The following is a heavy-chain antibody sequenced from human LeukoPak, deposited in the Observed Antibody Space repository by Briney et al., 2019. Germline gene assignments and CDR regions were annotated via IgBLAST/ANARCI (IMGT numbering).Heavy chain of an antibody. J-gene: IGHJ3*01. CDR3: AGGISATGGG. D-gene: IGHD6-13*01. Sequence: PGGSLRLSCAASGFTFSTYWMHWVRQAPEKGLVWVSRINSDGSITTYADSVKGRFTISRDNAKNTLYLQMNSLRAEDTAVYYCAGGISATGGGWGQGTMVTVSS. CDR1: GFTFSTYW. CDR2: INSDGSIT. V-gene: IGHV3-74*01.